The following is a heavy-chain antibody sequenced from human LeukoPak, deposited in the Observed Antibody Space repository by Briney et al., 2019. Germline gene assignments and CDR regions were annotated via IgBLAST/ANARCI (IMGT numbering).Heavy chain of an antibody. CDR1: GYTFTSYG. CDR3: ASVTYYDSSGYYSY. CDR2: ISAYNGNT. D-gene: IGHD3-22*01. V-gene: IGHV1-18*01. J-gene: IGHJ4*02. Sequence: GASVKVSCKASGYTFTSYGISWVRQAPGQGLEWMGWISAYNGNTNYAQKLQGRVTVTTDTSTSTAYMELRSLRSDDTAVYYCASVTYYDSSGYYSYWGQGTLVTVSS.